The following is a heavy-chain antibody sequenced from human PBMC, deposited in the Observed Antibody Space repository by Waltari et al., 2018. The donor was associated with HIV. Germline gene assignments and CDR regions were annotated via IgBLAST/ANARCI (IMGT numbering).Heavy chain of an antibody. V-gene: IGHV1-18*01. CDR1: GYSFTNYS. CDR2: ISAYTGNT. D-gene: IGHD6-13*01. Sequence: QVQLVQSGAEVKKPGASVKVSCKTSGYSFTNYSISWVRQDPGQGLEWMGWISAYTGNTNYAQNLQGRVTMTTDTSTSTAYMELKSLRSDDTAVYYCARDLPYSSSWFSYWGQGTLVTVSS. J-gene: IGHJ4*02. CDR3: ARDLPYSSSWFSY.